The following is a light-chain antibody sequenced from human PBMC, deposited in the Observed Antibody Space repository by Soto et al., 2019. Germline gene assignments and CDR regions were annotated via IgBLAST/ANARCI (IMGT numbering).Light chain of an antibody. Sequence: QSVLTQPASVSGSPGQSITISCTGTSSDVGGYNYVSWYQQHPGKAPKLMIYEVSNRPSGVSNRFSGSKSGNTASLTISGLQAEDEDDYYCSSYTSSSTRVFGGGTKVTAL. CDR3: SSYTSSSTRV. CDR1: SSDVGGYNY. J-gene: IGLJ2*01. CDR2: EVS. V-gene: IGLV2-14*01.